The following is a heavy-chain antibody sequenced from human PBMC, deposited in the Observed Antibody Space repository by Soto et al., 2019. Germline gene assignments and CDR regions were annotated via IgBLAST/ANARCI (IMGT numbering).Heavy chain of an antibody. V-gene: IGHV1-18*01. Sequence: ASVKVSCKASGYTFTSYGISWVRQAPGQGLEWMGWISAYNGNTNYAQKLQGRVTMTTDTSTSTAYMELRSLRSDDTAVYYCARDPSSGWYSGGYFDYWGQGTLVNVSS. CDR2: ISAYNGNT. CDR1: GYTFTSYG. D-gene: IGHD6-19*01. CDR3: ARDPSSGWYSGGYFDY. J-gene: IGHJ4*02.